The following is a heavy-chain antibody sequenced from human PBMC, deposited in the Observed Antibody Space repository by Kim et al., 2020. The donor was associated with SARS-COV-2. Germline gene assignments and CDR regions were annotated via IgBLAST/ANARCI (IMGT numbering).Heavy chain of an antibody. V-gene: IGHV4-34*01. CDR3: ARGRRGFSMVRGVYYFDY. D-gene: IGHD3-10*01. CDR1: GGSFSGYY. Sequence: SETLSLTCAVYGGSFSGYYWSWIRQPPVKGLEWIGEINHSGSTNYNPSLKSRVTISVDTSKNQFSLKLSSVTAADTAVYYCARGRRGFSMVRGVYYFDYWGQGTLVTVSS. J-gene: IGHJ4*02. CDR2: INHSGST.